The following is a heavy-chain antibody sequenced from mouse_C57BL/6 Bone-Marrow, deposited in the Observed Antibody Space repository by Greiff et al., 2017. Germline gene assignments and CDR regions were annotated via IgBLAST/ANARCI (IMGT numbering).Heavy chain of an antibody. Sequence: EVKLMESGPGLVKPSQTVFLTCTVTGISITTGNYRWSWIRQFPGNKLEWIGYIYYSGTITYNPSLTSRTTITRDTPKNQFFLEMNSLTAEDTATYYCAREGNYWYFDVWGTGTTVTVSS. CDR2: IYYSGTI. CDR1: GISITTGNYR. J-gene: IGHJ1*03. V-gene: IGHV3-5*01. D-gene: IGHD2-1*01. CDR3: AREGNYWYFDV.